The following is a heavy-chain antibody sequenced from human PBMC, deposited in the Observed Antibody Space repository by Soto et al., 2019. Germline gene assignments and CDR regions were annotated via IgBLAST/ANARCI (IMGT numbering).Heavy chain of an antibody. V-gene: IGHV1-2*06. CDR2: INPKSGDT. CDR1: GYSFTDYH. J-gene: IGHJ6*02. CDR3: AYFKQSNNGMDV. D-gene: IGHD4-4*01. Sequence: ASVKVSCKASGYSFTDYHIDWVRQAPGQGLEWLGRINPKSGDTNYAQRFQGRVTMTRDTSIATASLDLSSVRSDDTAFYYCAYFKQSNNGMDVWGQGTMVTVSS.